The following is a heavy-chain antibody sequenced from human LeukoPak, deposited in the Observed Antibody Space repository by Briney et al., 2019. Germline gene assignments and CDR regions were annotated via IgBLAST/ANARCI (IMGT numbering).Heavy chain of an antibody. CDR2: ISAYNGNT. CDR1: GYTFTSYA. V-gene: IGHV1-18*01. Sequence: GASVKVSCKASGYTFTSYAVSWVRQAPGQGLEYMGYISAYNGNTNYAHNLQGRVTMTTDTSTTTVYMELRSLRSDDTAVYYCAKDIAVAGALGYWGQGTLVTVSS. D-gene: IGHD6-19*01. J-gene: IGHJ4*02. CDR3: AKDIAVAGALGY.